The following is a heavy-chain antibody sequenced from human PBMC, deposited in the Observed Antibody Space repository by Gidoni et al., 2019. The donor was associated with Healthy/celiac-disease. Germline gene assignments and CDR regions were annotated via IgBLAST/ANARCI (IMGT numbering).Heavy chain of an antibody. CDR1: GGSISSSGYY. V-gene: IGHV4-39*01. Sequence: QLQLQESGSGLVKPSEPLSLTCTVSGGSISSSGYYWCWLRQPPGKGREWIGSIYYSGSTYYNPSVKRRCTISVDTSKNQFSLKRSSVTAADTAGYYCARAYNWNDAEFDYWGQGTLVTVSS. CDR2: IYYSGST. CDR3: ARAYNWNDAEFDY. D-gene: IGHD1-1*01. J-gene: IGHJ4*02.